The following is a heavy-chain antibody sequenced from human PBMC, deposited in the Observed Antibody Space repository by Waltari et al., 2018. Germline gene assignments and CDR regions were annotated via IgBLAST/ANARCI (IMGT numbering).Heavy chain of an antibody. Sequence: QVQLQESGPGLVKSSETLTLTCAISGDSIRRDFYWGWIRQPPGKGLEWIGSMIHRGRPHSNPPLNSRITMILDTSKTQFSLKVSSVTAADTAVYCCARDMVQGENGMDVWGQGTTVIVSS. CDR2: MIHRGRP. CDR3: ARDMVQGENGMDV. CDR1: GDSIRRDFY. D-gene: IGHD3-10*01. J-gene: IGHJ6*02. V-gene: IGHV4-38-2*02.